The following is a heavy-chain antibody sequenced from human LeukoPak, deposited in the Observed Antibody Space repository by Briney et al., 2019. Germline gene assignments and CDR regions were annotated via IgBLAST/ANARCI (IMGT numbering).Heavy chain of an antibody. J-gene: IGHJ4*02. Sequence: GGSLRLSCAASGFTFSSYSMNWVRQAPGKGLEWVSSISSSSSYIYYADSVKGRFTISRDNAKNSLYLQMNSLRAEDTAVYYCAKEGVYCSSTSCFYFDYWGQGTLVTVSS. CDR1: GFTFSSYS. V-gene: IGHV3-21*04. CDR3: AKEGVYCSSTSCFYFDY. CDR2: ISSSSSYI. D-gene: IGHD2-2*01.